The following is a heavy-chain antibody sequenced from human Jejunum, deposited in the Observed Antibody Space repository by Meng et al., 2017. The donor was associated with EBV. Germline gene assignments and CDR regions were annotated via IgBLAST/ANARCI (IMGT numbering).Heavy chain of an antibody. CDR2: INTSVGYT. CDR3: ARASRVLGGFDY. D-gene: IGHD3-16*01. V-gene: IGHV1-46*01. J-gene: IGHJ4*02. Sequence: QVQLVRCGAEVKKPGASVKVSCKASGYTFSNYGMSWVRQAPGQGLEWMGIINTSVGYTSHAQKFQGRVTMTRDTSTSTVHMEVSSLRSADTAVYYCARASRVLGGFDYWGQGTLVTVSS. CDR1: GYTFSNYG.